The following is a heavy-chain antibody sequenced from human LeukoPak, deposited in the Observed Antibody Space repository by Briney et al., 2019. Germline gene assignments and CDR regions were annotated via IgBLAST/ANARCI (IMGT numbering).Heavy chain of an antibody. V-gene: IGHV3-30*02. J-gene: IGHJ4*02. CDR3: GKRLTSWELEY. D-gene: IGHD1-26*01. Sequence: GGSLRLSCAASGFTFSNYGLHWVRQAPGKGLEWVAVIWSGGTDKYYADSVKGRFTVSRDNSKNTLYLQMNSLRAEDTAVYYCGKRLTSWELEYWGQGTLVTVSS. CDR1: GFTFSNYG. CDR2: IWSGGTDK.